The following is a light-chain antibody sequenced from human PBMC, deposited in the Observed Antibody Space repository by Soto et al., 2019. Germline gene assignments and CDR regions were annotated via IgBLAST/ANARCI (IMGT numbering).Light chain of an antibody. V-gene: IGLV2-23*02. J-gene: IGLJ1*01. CDR1: SSDGGSYNL. CDR3: CSYAGSSTCYV. Sequence: QSAPRPPASGSRSPGQAIPIPCTGTSSDGGSYNLVSGYQQHPGKAPKLMIYEVSKRPSGVSNRFSGSKSGNTASLTISGLQAEDEADYYCCSYAGSSTCYVFGTGTTVTVL. CDR2: EVS.